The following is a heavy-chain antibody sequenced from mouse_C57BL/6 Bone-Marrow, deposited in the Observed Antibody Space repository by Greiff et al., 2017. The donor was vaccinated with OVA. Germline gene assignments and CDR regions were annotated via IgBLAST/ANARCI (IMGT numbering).Heavy chain of an antibody. D-gene: IGHD2-1*01. CDR3: ARHLLEKAWFAY. V-gene: IGHV5-6*01. CDR2: ISSGGSYT. CDR1: GFTFSSYG. Sequence: EVKVVESGGDLVKPGGSLKLSCAASGFTFSSYGMSWVRQTPDKRLEWVATISSGGSYTYYPDSVKGRFTISRDNAKNTLYLQMSSLKSEDTAMYYCARHLLEKAWFAYWGQGTLVTVSA. J-gene: IGHJ3*01.